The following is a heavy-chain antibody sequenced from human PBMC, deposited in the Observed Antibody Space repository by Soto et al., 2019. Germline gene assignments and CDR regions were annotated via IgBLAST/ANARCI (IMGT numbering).Heavy chain of an antibody. D-gene: IGHD5-12*01. CDR3: ASLISGYVKY. Sequence: SETLSLTCTVSGDSITSSTYSWGWIRQPPGKGLEWLATIYSSGSTFYNPSLNGRVTISVDTSKNQFSLKLTPVTAADTDLYYCASLISGYVKYWGQGTLVTVS. J-gene: IGHJ4*02. V-gene: IGHV4-39*01. CDR2: IYSSGST. CDR1: GDSITSSTYS.